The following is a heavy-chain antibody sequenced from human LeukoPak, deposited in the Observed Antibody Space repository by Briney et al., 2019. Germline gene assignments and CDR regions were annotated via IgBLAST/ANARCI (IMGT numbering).Heavy chain of an antibody. CDR1: GFTVSSNY. Sequence: GGSLRLSCGASGFTVSSNYMSWVRQAPGKGLEWVSIIYSDGSTYYADSVKGRFTISRDNSKNTLYLQMNSLRAEDTAVYYCARGERWLQFDYWGQGTLVTVSS. CDR3: ARGERWLQFDY. V-gene: IGHV3-53*01. J-gene: IGHJ4*02. CDR2: IYSDGST. D-gene: IGHD5-24*01.